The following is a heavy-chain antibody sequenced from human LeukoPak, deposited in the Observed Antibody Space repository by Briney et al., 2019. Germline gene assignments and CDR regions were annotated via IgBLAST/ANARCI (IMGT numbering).Heavy chain of an antibody. CDR2: INHSGST. J-gene: IGHJ4*02. Sequence: SETLSLTCAVYGGSFSGYYWSWIRQPPGKGLEWIGEINHSGSTNYNPSLKSRVTISVDTSKNQFSLKLSSVTAADTAVYYCARRVATTVTTAAFDYWGQGTLVTVSS. CDR3: ARRVATTVTTAAFDY. CDR1: GGSFSGYY. D-gene: IGHD4-17*01. V-gene: IGHV4-34*01.